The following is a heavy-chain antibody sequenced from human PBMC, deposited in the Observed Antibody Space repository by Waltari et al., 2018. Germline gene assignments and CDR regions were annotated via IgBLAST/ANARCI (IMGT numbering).Heavy chain of an antibody. CDR3: AKGIAVAATDLYYGMDV. Sequence: QVQLVESGGGVVQPGRSLRLSCAASGFTFSSYGMHWVRPAPGKGLEWVAVISYDGSNKYYADSVKGRFTISRDNSKNTLYLQMNSLRAEDTAVYYCAKGIAVAATDLYYGMDVWGQGTTVTVSS. CDR2: ISYDGSNK. D-gene: IGHD6-19*01. CDR1: GFTFSSYG. V-gene: IGHV3-30*18. J-gene: IGHJ6*02.